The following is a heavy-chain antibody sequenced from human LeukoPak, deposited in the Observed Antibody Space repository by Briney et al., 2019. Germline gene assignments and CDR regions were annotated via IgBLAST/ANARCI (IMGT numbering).Heavy chain of an antibody. Sequence: GGSLRLSCAASGFTFSSYAMSWVRQAPGKGLEWVSAISGSGGSTYYADSVKGRFTISRDNSKNTLYLQMNSLRAEDTAVYYCAKDSLLYCSSTSCYPWGQGTLVTVSS. CDR3: AKDSLLYCSSTSCYP. CDR2: ISGSGGST. J-gene: IGHJ5*02. D-gene: IGHD2-2*01. CDR1: GFTFSSYA. V-gene: IGHV3-23*01.